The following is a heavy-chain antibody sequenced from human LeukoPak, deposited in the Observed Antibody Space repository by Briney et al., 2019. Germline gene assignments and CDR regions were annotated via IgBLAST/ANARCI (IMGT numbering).Heavy chain of an antibody. CDR1: GFTFSSYW. CDR3: VRDRGALSRGAPCRTTQYYYYYYMDV. J-gene: IGHJ6*03. V-gene: IGHV3-7*01. Sequence: PGGPLRLSCAASGFTFSSYWMSWVRQAPGKGLEWVANIKQDGSEKYYVDSVKGRFTISRDNAKNSLYLQMNSLRAEDTAMYCCVRDRGALSRGAPCRTTQYYYYYYMDVWGKGTTVTVSS. CDR2: IKQDGSEK. D-gene: IGHD1-14*01.